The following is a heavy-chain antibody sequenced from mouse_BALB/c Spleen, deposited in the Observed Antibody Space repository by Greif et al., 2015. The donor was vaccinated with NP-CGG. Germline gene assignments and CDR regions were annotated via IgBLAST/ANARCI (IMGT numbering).Heavy chain of an antibody. CDR2: IYPGSGNT. CDR3: ARRTGTEAMDY. Sequence: LQESGPELVKPGASVMISCKASGYTFTDYYINWVKQKPGQGLEWIGWIYPGSGNTKYNEKFKGKATLTVDTSSGTAYMQLSSLTSEDTAVYFCARRTGTEAMDYWGQGTSVTVSS. D-gene: IGHD4-1*01. J-gene: IGHJ4*01. V-gene: IGHV1-84*02. CDR1: GYTFTDYY.